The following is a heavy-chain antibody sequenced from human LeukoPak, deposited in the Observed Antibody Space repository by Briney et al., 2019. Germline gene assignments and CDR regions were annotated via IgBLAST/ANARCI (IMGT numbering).Heavy chain of an antibody. V-gene: IGHV4-30-2*01. CDR1: GGSISSGGYY. CDR3: AASSGYYSDY. D-gene: IGHD3-22*01. J-gene: IGHJ4*02. Sequence: SQTLSLTCTVSGGSISSGGYYWSWIRQPPGKGLEWIGYIYHSGSTYYNPSLKSRVTISVDRSKNQFSLKLSSVTAADTAVYYCAASSGYYSDYWGRGTLVTISS. CDR2: IYHSGST.